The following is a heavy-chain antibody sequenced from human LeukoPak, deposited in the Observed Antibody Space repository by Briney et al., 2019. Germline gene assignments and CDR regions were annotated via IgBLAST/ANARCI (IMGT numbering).Heavy chain of an antibody. CDR2: IIPIFGTA. CDR1: GGTFSSYA. J-gene: IGHJ4*02. CDR3: ASSSSVAAVLIDY. Sequence: SVKVSCKASGGTFSSYAISWVRQAPGQGLEWMGGIIPIFGTANYAQKFQGRVTITADESTSTAYMELSSLRSEDTAVYYCASSSSVAAVLIDYWGQGTLVTVSS. D-gene: IGHD6-13*01. V-gene: IGHV1-69*01.